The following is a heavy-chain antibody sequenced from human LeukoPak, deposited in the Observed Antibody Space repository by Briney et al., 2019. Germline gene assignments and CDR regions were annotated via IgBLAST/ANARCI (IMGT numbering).Heavy chain of an antibody. CDR2: ISWNSGSI. V-gene: IGHV3-9*01. CDR3: AKDAEYYYDSSGYYWFDY. J-gene: IGHJ4*02. CDR1: GFTFDDYA. D-gene: IGHD3-22*01. Sequence: GGSLRLSCAASGFTFDDYAMHWVRQAPGKGLEWVSGISWNSGSIGYADSVKGRFTISRDNAKNSLYLQMNSLRAEDTAVYYCAKDAEYYYDSSGYYWFDYWGQGTLVTVSS.